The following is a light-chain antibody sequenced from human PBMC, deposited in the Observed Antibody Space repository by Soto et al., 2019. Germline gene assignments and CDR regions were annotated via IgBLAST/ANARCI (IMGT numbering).Light chain of an antibody. CDR3: QQYNNWQYT. CDR2: GAS. Sequence: EIVMTQSPATLSVSPGERATLSCRASQSVSSNLAWYQQKPGQAPRVLIYGASTRATGIPARFSGSGSGTELTLTISSLQSEDLAVYYCQQYNNWQYTFGQGTKLEIK. V-gene: IGKV3-15*01. CDR1: QSVSSN. J-gene: IGKJ2*01.